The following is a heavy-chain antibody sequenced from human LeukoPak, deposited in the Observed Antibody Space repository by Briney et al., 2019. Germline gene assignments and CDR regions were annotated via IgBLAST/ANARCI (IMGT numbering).Heavy chain of an antibody. V-gene: IGHV3-7*01. Sequence: GGSLRLSCAASGFTFSTYWMSWVRQAPGKGLEWVANIKQDGSETHYVDSVRDRFTTSRDNAKNSMYLQTNSLRAEDTALYYCARDAQYGSGSPQNYWGQGILVTVSS. CDR2: IKQDGSET. CDR3: ARDAQYGSGSPQNY. D-gene: IGHD3-10*01. J-gene: IGHJ4*02. CDR1: GFTFSTYW.